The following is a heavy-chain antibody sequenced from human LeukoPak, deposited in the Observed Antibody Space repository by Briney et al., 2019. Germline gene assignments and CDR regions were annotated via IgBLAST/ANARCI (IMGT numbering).Heavy chain of an antibody. CDR1: GFTFSSYA. J-gene: IGHJ3*02. Sequence: GGSLRLSCAASGFTFSSYAMSWVRQAPGKGLEWVSAISGSGGSTHYADSVKGRFTISRDNSKNTLFLQMNSLRAEDTAVYYCAKLGVFFDAFDIWGQGTMVTVSS. CDR3: AKLGVFFDAFDI. D-gene: IGHD3-16*01. CDR2: ISGSGGST. V-gene: IGHV3-23*01.